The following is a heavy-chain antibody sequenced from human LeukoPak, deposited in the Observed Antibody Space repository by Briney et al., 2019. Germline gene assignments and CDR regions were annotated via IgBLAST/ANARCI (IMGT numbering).Heavy chain of an antibody. V-gene: IGHV4-38-2*02. CDR1: GYSISSGYY. Sequence: SETLSLTCTDSGYSISSGYYWGWIRQPPGKGLQWIGSIYHSGSTYYNPSLKSRVTISVDTSKNQFSLKLSSVTAADTAVYYCARETLIYYGGNSDFDYSGQGTLVTVSS. CDR3: ARETLIYYGGNSDFDY. CDR2: IYHSGST. J-gene: IGHJ4*02. D-gene: IGHD4-23*01.